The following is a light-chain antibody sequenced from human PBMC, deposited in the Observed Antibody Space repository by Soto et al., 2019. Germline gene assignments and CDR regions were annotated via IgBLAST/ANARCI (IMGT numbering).Light chain of an antibody. CDR2: DAS. CDR1: QDISNY. CDR3: QQYNSYSRT. Sequence: MPPSHSSLFAFLGAGVTITCRASQDISNYLNWYQQKPGRAPKLLIYDASTLEAGVPSRFSGSGSGTDFTFTISSLQPDDFATYYCQQYNSYSRTFGQGTKVDIK. V-gene: IGKV1-33*01. J-gene: IGKJ1*01.